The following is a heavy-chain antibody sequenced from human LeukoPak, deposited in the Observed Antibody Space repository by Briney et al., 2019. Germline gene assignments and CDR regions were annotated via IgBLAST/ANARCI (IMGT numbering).Heavy chain of an antibody. D-gene: IGHD3-10*01. J-gene: IGHJ3*02. V-gene: IGHV3-23*01. CDR2: ISGSGGST. CDR1: GFTFSSHW. Sequence: GGSLRLSCAASGFTFSSHWMYWVRQAPGKGLEWVSAISGSGGSTYYADSVKGRFTISRDNSKNTLYLQMNSLRAEDTAVYYCAKDSVRALWFGESYDAFDIWGQGTMVTVSS. CDR3: AKDSVRALWFGESYDAFDI.